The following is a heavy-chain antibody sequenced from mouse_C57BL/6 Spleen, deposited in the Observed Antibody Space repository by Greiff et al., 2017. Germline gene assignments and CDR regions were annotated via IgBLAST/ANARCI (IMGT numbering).Heavy chain of an antibody. D-gene: IGHD2-4*01. CDR2: IYPGDGDT. V-gene: IGHV1-80*01. J-gene: IGHJ1*03. CDR3: ARDRLRGNCDV. CDR1: GYAFSSYW. Sequence: LQESGAELVKPGASVKISCKASGYAFSSYWMNWVKQRPGKGLEWIGQIYPGDGDTNYNGKFKGKATLTADKSSSTAYMQLSSLTSEDSAVYFCARDRLRGNCDVWGTGTTVTVSS.